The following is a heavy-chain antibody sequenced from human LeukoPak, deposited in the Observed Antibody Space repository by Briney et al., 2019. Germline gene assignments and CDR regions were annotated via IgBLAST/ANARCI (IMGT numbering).Heavy chain of an antibody. CDR1: GYTFTSYA. CDR3: AVGPMSLSSGETNDF. V-gene: IGHV7-4-1*02. CDR2: INTKTGNP. Sequence: ASVKVSCKASGYTFTSYAMNWVRQAPGQGLEWMGCINTKTGNPQYAQGFTGRLVFSLDTSVNTAYLQISSLKAEDTAVYYCAVGPMSLSSGETNDFWGQGTLVTVSS. D-gene: IGHD3-10*01. J-gene: IGHJ4*02.